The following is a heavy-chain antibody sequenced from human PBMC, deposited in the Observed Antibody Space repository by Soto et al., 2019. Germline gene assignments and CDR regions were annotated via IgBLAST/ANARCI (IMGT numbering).Heavy chain of an antibody. J-gene: IGHJ6*02. CDR3: ALRGMTTVTAYYYYYGMDV. CDR2: IIPIFGTA. D-gene: IGHD4-4*01. V-gene: IGHV1-69*06. CDR1: GGTFSSYA. Sequence: SVKVSCKASGGTFSSYAISWVRQAPVQGLEWMGGIIPIFGTANYAQKFQGRVTITADKSTSTAYMELSSLRSEDTAVYYCALRGMTTVTAYYYYYGMDVWGQGTTVTVSS.